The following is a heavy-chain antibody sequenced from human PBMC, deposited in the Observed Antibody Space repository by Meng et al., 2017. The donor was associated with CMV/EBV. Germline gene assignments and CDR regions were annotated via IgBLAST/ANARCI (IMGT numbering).Heavy chain of an antibody. Sequence: GGSLRLSCAASGFTFSSYEMTWVRQAPGKGLQWVSYISSSGTTIYYADSVKGRFTISRDNAKNSLYLQMNSLRAEDTAVHFCARGWSTVTTLGSMDVWGQGTTVTVSS. CDR3: ARGWSTVTTLGSMDV. D-gene: IGHD4-11*01. CDR1: GFTFSSYE. V-gene: IGHV3-48*03. CDR2: ISSSGTTI. J-gene: IGHJ6*02.